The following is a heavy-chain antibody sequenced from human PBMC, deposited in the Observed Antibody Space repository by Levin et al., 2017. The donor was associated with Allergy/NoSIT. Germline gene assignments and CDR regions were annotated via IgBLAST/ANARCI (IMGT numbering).Heavy chain of an antibody. CDR1: GFTFSSYA. D-gene: IGHD6-13*01. Sequence: PGGSLRLSCAASGFTFSSYAMSWVRQAPGKGLEWVSAISGSGGNTYYADSVKGRFTISRDNSKNTLHLQMDSLRADDTAVYYCAKAPQASGSSDNSWFDPWGQGTLVTVSS. CDR3: AKAPQASGSSDNSWFDP. CDR2: ISGSGGNT. V-gene: IGHV3-23*01. J-gene: IGHJ5*02.